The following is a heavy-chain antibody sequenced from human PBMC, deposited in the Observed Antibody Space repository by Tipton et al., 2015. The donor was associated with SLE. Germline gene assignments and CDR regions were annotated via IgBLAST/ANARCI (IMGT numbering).Heavy chain of an antibody. V-gene: IGHV3-23*03. Sequence: SLRLSCAASGFAFGSYAMSWVRQAPGKGLEWLSLIASGGNTYYSDSVRGRATISRDHSKNTLFLHMDNLSAEDTALYYCARLMYGNTWSSTYYFDSWGQGTLVTVSS. J-gene: IGHJ4*02. CDR3: ARLMYGNTWSSTYYFDS. CDR1: GFAFGSYA. CDR2: LIASGGNT. D-gene: IGHD6-13*01.